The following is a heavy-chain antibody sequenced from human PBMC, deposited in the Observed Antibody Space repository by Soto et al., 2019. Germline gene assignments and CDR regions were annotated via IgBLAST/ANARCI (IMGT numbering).Heavy chain of an antibody. D-gene: IGHD3-3*01. Sequence: ASVKVSCKASGYTFTSYDINWVRQATGQGLEWMGWMNPNSGNTGYAQKFQGRVTMTRNTSISTAYMELRGLRSDDTAVYYCARGSSERFLEWLGNMGQLHDYWGQGTLVTVSS. CDR3: ARGSSERFLEWLGNMGQLHDY. CDR1: GYTFTSYD. V-gene: IGHV1-8*01. J-gene: IGHJ4*02. CDR2: MNPNSGNT.